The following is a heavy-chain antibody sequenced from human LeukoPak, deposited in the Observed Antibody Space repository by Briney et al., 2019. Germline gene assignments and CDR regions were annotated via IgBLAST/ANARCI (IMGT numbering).Heavy chain of an antibody. CDR1: GGSLSDYY. CDR2: IYYNGKN. Sequence: SETLSLTCTVPGGSLSDYYWSWIRHPPGKGLEWIGYIYYNGKNNYNTSPKRRVSTSVDTSKNQCSLKLTSVTAAATAVYYCARGDRVDSISWYNWFDPWGQGTLVTVSS. J-gene: IGHJ5*02. CDR3: ARGDRVDSISWYNWFDP. V-gene: IGHV4-59*01. D-gene: IGHD6-13*01.